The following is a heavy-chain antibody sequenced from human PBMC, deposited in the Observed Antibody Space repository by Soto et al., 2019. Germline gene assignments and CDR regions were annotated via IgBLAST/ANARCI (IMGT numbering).Heavy chain of an antibody. CDR1: GGTFDNYA. V-gene: IGHV1-69*13. Sequence: SVKVSCKASGGTFDNYAVSWVRQAPGQGLEWMGGTIPMFETVNYAQRFQGRLTIAADESTSTAYMELTSLTSADTAIYFCARGLRTGNYGMDVWGQGTTVTVSS. J-gene: IGHJ6*02. CDR3: ARGLRTGNYGMDV. CDR2: TIPMFETV. D-gene: IGHD2-15*01.